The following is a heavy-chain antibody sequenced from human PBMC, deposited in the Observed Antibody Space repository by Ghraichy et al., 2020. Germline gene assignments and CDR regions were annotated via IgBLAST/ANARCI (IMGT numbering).Heavy chain of an antibody. D-gene: IGHD6-13*01. Sequence: GGSLRLSCAASGFSFSSYGMTWVRQAPGKGLEWVSGISGSGGSTYYADSVKGRFTISRDNSKNSLYLLMNILRAEDTAVYYCAKVLVLGYSSSWYGFDYWGQGTLVTVSS. V-gene: IGHV3-23*01. J-gene: IGHJ4*02. CDR2: ISGSGGST. CDR3: AKVLVLGYSSSWYGFDY. CDR1: GFSFSSYG.